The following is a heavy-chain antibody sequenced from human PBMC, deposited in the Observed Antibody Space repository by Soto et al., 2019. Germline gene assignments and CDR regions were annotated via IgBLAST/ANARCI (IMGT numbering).Heavy chain of an antibody. CDR1: GFTFSSYG. Sequence: GGSLRLSCAASGFTFSSYGMHWVRQAPGKGLEWVAVISYDGSNKYYADSVKGRFTISRDNSKNTLYLQMNSLRAEDTAVYYCAKDIRGGGIAAAGISFPSGPYYGMDVWGQGTTVTVSS. CDR3: AKDIRGGGIAAAGISFPSGPYYGMDV. CDR2: ISYDGSNK. J-gene: IGHJ6*02. D-gene: IGHD6-13*01. V-gene: IGHV3-30*18.